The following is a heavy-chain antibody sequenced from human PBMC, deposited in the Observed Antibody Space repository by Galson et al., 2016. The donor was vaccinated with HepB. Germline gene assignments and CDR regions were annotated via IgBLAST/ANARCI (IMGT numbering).Heavy chain of an antibody. Sequence: TLSLTCTISGGSFSTYYWSWIRQPPGKGLEWIGCIYYSGSTNYNPSLKSRVTISVDTSMNQFSLKLSSVTAADTAVYYCARTEPSSGFRYWGQGTLVTVSS. CDR3: ARTEPSSGFRY. J-gene: IGHJ4*02. CDR1: GGSFSTYY. D-gene: IGHD3-22*01. V-gene: IGHV4-59*08. CDR2: IYYSGST.